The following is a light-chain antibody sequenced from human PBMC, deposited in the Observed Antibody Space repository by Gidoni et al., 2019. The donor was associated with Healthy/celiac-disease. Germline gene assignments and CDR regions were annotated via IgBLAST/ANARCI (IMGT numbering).Light chain of an antibody. V-gene: IGLV2-14*01. J-gene: IGLJ2*01. CDR3: SSYTSSSTLDVV. CDR1: SSAVGGYNY. Sequence: QPALTQPASVSGSPGQSITISCTGTSSAVGGYNYVSWYQQHPGKAPKLMIYDVSNRPSGVSNRFSGSKSGNTASLTISGLQAEDEADYYCSSYTSSSTLDVVFGGGTKLTVL. CDR2: DVS.